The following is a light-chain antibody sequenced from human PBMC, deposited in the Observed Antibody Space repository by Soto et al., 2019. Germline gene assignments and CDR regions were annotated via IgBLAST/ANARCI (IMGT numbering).Light chain of an antibody. CDR1: QTVSRNS. Sequence: EIVLTQSPGTLSLSPGERATLSCRASQTVSRNSLAWYQQRPGQAPRVLIYGASSRATGIPDRFSGSGSGTDFTLTISSLDPEDFAVYYCQQYGSSPLTFGQGTKVEFK. CDR3: QQYGSSPLT. J-gene: IGKJ1*01. CDR2: GAS. V-gene: IGKV3-20*01.